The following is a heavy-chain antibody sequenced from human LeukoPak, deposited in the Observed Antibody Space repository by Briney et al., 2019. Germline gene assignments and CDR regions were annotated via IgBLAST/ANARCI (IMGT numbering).Heavy chain of an antibody. CDR2: ISSSSSTI. CDR1: GFTFSSHS. D-gene: IGHD3-3*01. CDR3: AKGAYYDFWQFDY. J-gene: IGHJ4*02. V-gene: IGHV3-48*01. Sequence: GSLRLSCAASGFTFSSHSMNWVRQAPGKGLEWVSYISSSSSTIYYADSVKGRFTISRDNAKNSLYLQMNSLRAEDTAVYYCAKGAYYDFWQFDYWGQGTLVTVSS.